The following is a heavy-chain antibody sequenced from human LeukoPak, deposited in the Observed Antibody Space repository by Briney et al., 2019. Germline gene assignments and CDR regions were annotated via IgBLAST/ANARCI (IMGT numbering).Heavy chain of an antibody. Sequence: GSLRLSCVVSGFTVSPNYMSWVRQAPGKGLVWVSSIYSGGNTDYADSVKGRFTISRDSSKNTLYLQMNSLRAEDTAIYYCATLTRSSGHIPNNWYFDLWGRGTLVTVSS. J-gene: IGHJ2*01. D-gene: IGHD3-22*01. CDR3: ATLTRSSGHIPNNWYFDL. V-gene: IGHV3-66*01. CDR2: IYSGGNT. CDR1: GFTVSPNY.